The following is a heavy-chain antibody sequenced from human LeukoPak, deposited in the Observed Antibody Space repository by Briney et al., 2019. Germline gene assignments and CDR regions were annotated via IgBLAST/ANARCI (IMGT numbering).Heavy chain of an antibody. CDR1: GGSFSGYY. J-gene: IGHJ3*02. CDR2: INHSGST. D-gene: IGHD3-3*01. CDR3: ARLGRITIFGVVIAHDAFDI. Sequence: KPSETLSLTCAVYGGSFSGYYWSWIRQPPGKGLEWFGEINHSGSTNYNPSLKSRVTISVDTSKNQFSLKLSSVTAADTAVYYCARLGRITIFGVVIAHDAFDIWGQGTMVTVSS. V-gene: IGHV4-34*01.